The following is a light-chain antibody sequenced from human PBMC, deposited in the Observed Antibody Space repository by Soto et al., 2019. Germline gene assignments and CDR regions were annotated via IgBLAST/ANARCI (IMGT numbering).Light chain of an antibody. CDR1: TSNIGAPYD. CDR3: QSYDISLHNYV. J-gene: IGLJ1*01. V-gene: IGLV1-40*01. Sequence: QAVLTQPPSVSGAPGQRGSISCTGSTSNIGAPYDVHWYQHLPGAAPKLLIYGDNNRPSGVPDRFSGSMSGTSASLAITSLQAEDEADYYCQSYDISLHNYVFGTGTKLTVL. CDR2: GDN.